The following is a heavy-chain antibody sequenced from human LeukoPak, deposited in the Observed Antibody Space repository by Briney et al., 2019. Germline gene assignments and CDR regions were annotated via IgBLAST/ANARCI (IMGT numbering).Heavy chain of an antibody. Sequence: ASVKVSCKTSGYSFNGYYIHWVRQAPGQGPEWMGWINPDSGETNYAPKFKGRVTMTRDSSITTAYVEMSSLRYGDTAVFYCARGTVAAGTMGYWGQGTLVTVSS. CDR2: INPDSGET. CDR1: GYSFNGYY. CDR3: ARGTVAAGTMGY. J-gene: IGHJ4*02. D-gene: IGHD1-1*01. V-gene: IGHV1-2*02.